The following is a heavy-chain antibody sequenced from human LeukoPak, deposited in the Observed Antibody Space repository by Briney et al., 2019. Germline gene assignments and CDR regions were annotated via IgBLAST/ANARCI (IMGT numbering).Heavy chain of an antibody. J-gene: IGHJ1*01. CDR3: AKDRGYDIGGFQH. CDR1: GFIFSSYA. Sequence: PGGSLRLSCATSGFIFSSYAMSWVRQAPGKGLEWVSGISGSGGNTYYADSVKGRFAISRDNSKNTLCLQMNSLRAEDTAVYYCAKDRGYDIGGFQHWGQGTLVTVSS. V-gene: IGHV3-23*01. D-gene: IGHD3-9*01. CDR2: ISGSGGNT.